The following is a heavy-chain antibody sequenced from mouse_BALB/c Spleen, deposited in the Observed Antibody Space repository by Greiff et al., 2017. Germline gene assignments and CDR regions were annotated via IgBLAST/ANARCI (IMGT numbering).Heavy chain of an antibody. Sequence: LVESGPELEKPGASVKISCKASGYSFTGYNMNWVKQSNGKSLEWIGNIDPYYGGTSYNQKFKGKATLTVDKSSSTAYMQLKSLTSEDSAVYYCARTGYDDGAYAMDYWGQGTSVTVSS. D-gene: IGHD2-2*01. CDR2: IDPYYGGT. CDR3: ARTGYDDGAYAMDY. J-gene: IGHJ4*01. V-gene: IGHV1-39*01. CDR1: GYSFTGYN.